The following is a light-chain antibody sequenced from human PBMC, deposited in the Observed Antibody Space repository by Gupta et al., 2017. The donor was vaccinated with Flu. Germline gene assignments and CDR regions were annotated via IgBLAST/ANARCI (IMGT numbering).Light chain of an antibody. Sequence: PSTLSASVGDRVTITCRASQSISSWLAWYQQKPGKAPKLLIYKASSLESGVPSRFSGSGSGTEFSLTISSLQPDDFATYYCQHYNSYPWTFGQGTKVEFK. J-gene: IGKJ1*01. CDR1: QSISSW. CDR3: QHYNSYPWT. CDR2: KAS. V-gene: IGKV1-5*03.